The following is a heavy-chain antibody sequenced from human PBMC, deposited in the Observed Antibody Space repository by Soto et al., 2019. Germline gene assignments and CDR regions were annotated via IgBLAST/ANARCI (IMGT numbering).Heavy chain of an antibody. V-gene: IGHV1-69*01. CDR1: GGTFSSYV. CDR3: ATPLAYAMRGWDGLDV. J-gene: IGHJ6*02. Sequence: QVQLVQSGAEVKKPGSSVKVSCKASGGTFSSYVIGWVRQAPGQGLEWMGGIISIFGTTHYAQRFQGRVTITADESPSTAYMELSSLRSADTAVYYCATPLAYAMRGWDGLDVWGQGTTVTVSS. D-gene: IGHD2-8*01. CDR2: IISIFGTT.